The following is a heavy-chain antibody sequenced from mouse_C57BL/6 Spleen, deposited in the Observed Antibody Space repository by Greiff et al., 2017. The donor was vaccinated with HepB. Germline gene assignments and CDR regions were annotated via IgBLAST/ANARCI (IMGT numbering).Heavy chain of an antibody. CDR3: ARHSNYAAWFAY. CDR2: ISSGGSYT. J-gene: IGHJ3*01. V-gene: IGHV5-6*01. Sequence: EVKLMESGGDLVKPGGSLKLSCAASGFTFSSYGMSWVRQTPDKRLEWVATISSGGSYTYYPDSVKGRFTISRDNAKNTLYLQMSSLKSEDTAMYYCARHSNYAAWFAYWGQGTLVTVSA. D-gene: IGHD2-5*01. CDR1: GFTFSSYG.